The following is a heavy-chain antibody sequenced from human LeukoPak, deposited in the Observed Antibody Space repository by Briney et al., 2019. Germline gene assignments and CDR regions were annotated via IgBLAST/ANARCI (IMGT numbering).Heavy chain of an antibody. CDR2: INHSGST. D-gene: IGHD3-10*01. CDR1: GGSFSGYY. Sequence: PSETLSLACAVYGGSFSGYYWSWIRQPPGKGLEWIGEINHSGSTNYNPSLKSRVTISVDTSKNQFSLKLSSVTAADTAVYYCAKGYYYGSGSYHTPYNWFDPWGQGTLVTVSS. CDR3: AKGYYYGSGSYHTPYNWFDP. V-gene: IGHV4-34*01. J-gene: IGHJ5*02.